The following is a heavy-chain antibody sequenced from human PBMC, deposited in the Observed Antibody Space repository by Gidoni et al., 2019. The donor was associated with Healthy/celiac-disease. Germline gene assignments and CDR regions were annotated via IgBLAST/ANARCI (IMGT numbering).Heavy chain of an antibody. CDR1: GFPFRSYS. CDR2: ISSSSSTI. D-gene: IGHD2-21*02. Sequence: EVQLVESGGGLVQPVGSLILSCAAPGFPFRSYSMNWVRQAPGKGLEGVSYISSSSSTIYYADSVKGRFTISRDNAKNSLYLQMKSLRDEDTAVYYCARESDCGGDCYYFDYWGQGTLVTVSS. V-gene: IGHV3-48*02. J-gene: IGHJ4*02. CDR3: ARESDCGGDCYYFDY.